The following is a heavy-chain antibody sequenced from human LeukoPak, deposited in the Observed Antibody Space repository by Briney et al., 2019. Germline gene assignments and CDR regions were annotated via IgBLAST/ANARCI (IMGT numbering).Heavy chain of an antibody. D-gene: IGHD3-10*01. CDR3: ASSRITMVRGVSYYYGLDV. V-gene: IGHV4-59*01. CDR1: GGSITNYY. J-gene: IGHJ6*02. Sequence: SEPLSLTCTVSGGSITNYYWSWIRQPRGKGLGWIGYIYYKGNTNSNPSLKSRVTISVDTSRNQFSLKLTSVTAADTAVYYCASSRITMVRGVSYYYGLDVWGQGTTVTVSS. CDR2: IYYKGNT.